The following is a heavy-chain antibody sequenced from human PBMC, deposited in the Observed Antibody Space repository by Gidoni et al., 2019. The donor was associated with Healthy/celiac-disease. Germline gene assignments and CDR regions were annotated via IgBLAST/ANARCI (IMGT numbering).Heavy chain of an antibody. CDR2: ISYDGSNK. D-gene: IGHD3-16*01. V-gene: IGHV3-30*03. J-gene: IGHJ6*03. CDR3: ARGGNNGHLYYYYYMDV. CDR1: RFTFSSYG. Sequence: QVQLVVSGGGVVQPGRSLSLSCAASRFTFSSYGIHWVRQAPGKGLEWVAVISYDGSNKYYADYVKGRFTISRDNSKNTLYLQMKSLRAEDTAVDYCARGGNNGHLYYYYYMDVWGKGTTVTVSS.